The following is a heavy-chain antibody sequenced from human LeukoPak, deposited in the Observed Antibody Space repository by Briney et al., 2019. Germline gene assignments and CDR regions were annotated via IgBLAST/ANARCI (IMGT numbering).Heavy chain of an antibody. CDR1: GGSFSGYY. V-gene: IGHV4-34*01. Sequence: SETLPLTSAVYGGSFSGYYWSWIRQPPGKGLEWIGEINHSGSTNYNPSLKSRVTISVDTSKNQFSLKLSSVTAADAAVYYCARRYRSRYCTNGVCYGVDVWGQGTTVTVSS. CDR2: INHSGST. J-gene: IGHJ6*02. D-gene: IGHD2-8*01. CDR3: ARRYRSRYCTNGVCYGVDV.